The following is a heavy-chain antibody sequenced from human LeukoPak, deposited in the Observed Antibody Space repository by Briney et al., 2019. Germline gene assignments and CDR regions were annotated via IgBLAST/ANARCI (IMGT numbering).Heavy chain of an antibody. D-gene: IGHD3-22*01. Sequence: SETLSLTCTVSGGSISSSSYYWGWIRQPPGKGLEWIGSIYYSGSTNYNPSLKSRVTISVDTSKNQFSLKLSSVTAADTAVYYCARVLSRGFRITMIVVPPYFDYWGQGTLVTVSS. CDR2: IYYSGST. V-gene: IGHV4-39*07. CDR1: GGSISSSSYY. CDR3: ARVLSRGFRITMIVVPPYFDY. J-gene: IGHJ4*02.